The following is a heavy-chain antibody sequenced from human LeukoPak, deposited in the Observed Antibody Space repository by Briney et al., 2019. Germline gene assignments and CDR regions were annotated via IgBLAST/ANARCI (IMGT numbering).Heavy chain of an antibody. CDR3: ARSGYGLTGNYDFYYGMDV. J-gene: IGHJ6*02. CDR1: LFTFSTY. Sequence: GRSLRLSCAAPLFTFSTYLHWVRQAPGKGLEWVAVVSYDGSNKYYADSVKGRFTISRDNSKNTLDLQMNSLRAEDTAVYYCARSGYGLTGNYDFYYGMDVWGQGTTVTVSS. D-gene: IGHD5-12*01. V-gene: IGHV3-30*04. CDR2: VSYDGSNK.